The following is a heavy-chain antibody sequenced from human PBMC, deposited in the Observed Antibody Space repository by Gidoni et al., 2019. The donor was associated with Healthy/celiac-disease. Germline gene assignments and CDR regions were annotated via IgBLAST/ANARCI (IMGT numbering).Heavy chain of an antibody. CDR1: GFTFSDYY. CDR2: ISSSGSTI. V-gene: IGHV3-11*01. D-gene: IGHD6-19*01. Sequence: QVQLVESGGGLVKPGGSLRLSCAASGFTFSDYYMSWIRQAPGTGLGLVSYISSSGSTIYYADSVKGRFTISRDNAKNSLYLQMNSLRAEDTAVYYCARDLSSKQWLPERCFDIWGQGTMVTVSS. CDR3: ARDLSSKQWLPERCFDI. J-gene: IGHJ3*02.